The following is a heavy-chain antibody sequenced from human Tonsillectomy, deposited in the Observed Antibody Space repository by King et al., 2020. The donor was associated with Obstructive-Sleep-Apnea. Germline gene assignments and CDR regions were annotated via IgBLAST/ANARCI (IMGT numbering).Heavy chain of an antibody. CDR3: ARGQGGY. D-gene: IGHD3-16*01. CDR1: GGSITSSEFN. J-gene: IGHJ4*02. Sequence: QLQESGPGLVKPSETLSLTCSVSGGSITSSEFNWGWIRQPPGKGLEWIGTIYYSGSTYYNPSLKSRVTISVDTSKNQFSLKLTSVTAADTAVYYCARGQGGYWGQGTLVTVSS. V-gene: IGHV4-39*07. CDR2: IYYSGST.